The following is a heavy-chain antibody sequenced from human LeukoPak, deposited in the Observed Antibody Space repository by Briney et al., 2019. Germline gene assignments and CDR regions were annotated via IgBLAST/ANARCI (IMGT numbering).Heavy chain of an antibody. CDR3: ARREATYCSGGSCYFDY. J-gene: IGHJ4*02. CDR1: GYSFTSYW. Sequence: GESLKISCKGSGYSFTSYWIGWVRQMPGKGLEWMGIIYPGDSDTRYSPSFQGQVTISADKSISTAYLQWSSLKASDTAMYYCARREATYCSGGSCYFDYWGQGTLVTVSS. V-gene: IGHV5-51*01. CDR2: IYPGDSDT. D-gene: IGHD2-15*01.